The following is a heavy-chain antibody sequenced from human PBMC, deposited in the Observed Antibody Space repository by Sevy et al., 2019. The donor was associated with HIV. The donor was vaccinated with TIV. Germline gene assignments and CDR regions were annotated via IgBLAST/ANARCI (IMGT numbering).Heavy chain of an antibody. CDR1: GYTFSNNA. D-gene: IGHD3-3*01. CDR3: ARGKGGIFGVVTGQFDY. Sequence: ASVKVSCKASGYTFSNNAIHWVRQAPGQRLEWMGWVHAGNGHTKFSVKFQDRFTISRDTSATTVYMDLTSLTSEDTAIYYCARGKGGIFGVVTGQFDYWGQGTLVTVSS. V-gene: IGHV1-3*01. J-gene: IGHJ4*02. CDR2: VHAGNGHT.